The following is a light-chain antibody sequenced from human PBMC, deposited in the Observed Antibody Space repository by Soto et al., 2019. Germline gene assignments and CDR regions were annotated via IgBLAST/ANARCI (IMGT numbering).Light chain of an antibody. Sequence: QSVLTQPASVSGSPGQSITISCTGTSSDVGGYNYVSWYQHHPGKAPKLMIFDVSNRPSGVSNRFSGSKSGNTASLTISGLKHEDEADYYCSSYTTSNTRQIVFGTGTKLTVL. CDR1: SSDVGGYNY. CDR2: DVS. J-gene: IGLJ1*01. CDR3: SSYTTSNTRQIV. V-gene: IGLV2-14*03.